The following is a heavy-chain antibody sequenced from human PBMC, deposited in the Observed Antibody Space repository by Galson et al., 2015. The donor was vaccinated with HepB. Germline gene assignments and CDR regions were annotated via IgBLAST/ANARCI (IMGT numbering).Heavy chain of an antibody. CDR3: ARRGSYSSGWRGAFDI. Sequence: QSGAEVKKPGESLKISCKGSGYSFTSYWIGWVRQMPGKGLEWMGIIYPGDSDTRYSPSFQGQVTISADKSISTAYLQWSSLKASDTAMYYCARRGSYSSGWRGAFDIWGQGTMVTVSS. CDR1: GYSFTSYW. D-gene: IGHD6-19*01. CDR2: IYPGDSDT. V-gene: IGHV5-51*03. J-gene: IGHJ3*02.